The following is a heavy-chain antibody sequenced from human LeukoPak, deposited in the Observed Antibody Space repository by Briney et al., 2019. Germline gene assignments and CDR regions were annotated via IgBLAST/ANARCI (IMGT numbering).Heavy chain of an antibody. V-gene: IGHV4-59*10. J-gene: IGHJ4*02. CDR2: IYISGIT. CDR1: GGSFSGYY. CDR3: ARSSIGSGSNFDY. Sequence: PSETLSLTCAVYGGSFSGYYWNWIRQPAGKGLEWIGRIYISGITNYNPSLKSRVTMSVDTSKNHFSLKLSSVTAADTAVYYCARSSIGSGSNFDYWGQGTLVTVSS. D-gene: IGHD3-10*01.